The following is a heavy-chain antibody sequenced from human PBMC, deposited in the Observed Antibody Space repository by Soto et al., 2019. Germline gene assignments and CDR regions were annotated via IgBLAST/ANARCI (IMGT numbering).Heavy chain of an antibody. CDR3: ARDLWGFEGSYYTYYYYGMDV. V-gene: IGHV1-69*04. D-gene: IGHD3-10*01. Sequence: ASVKVSCKASGGTFSSYTISWVRQAPGQGLEWMGRIIPILGIANYAQKFQGRVTITADKSTSTAYMELSSLRSEDTAVYYCARDLWGFEGSYYTYYYYGMDVWGQGTTVTVSS. J-gene: IGHJ6*02. CDR1: GGTFSSYT. CDR2: IIPILGIA.